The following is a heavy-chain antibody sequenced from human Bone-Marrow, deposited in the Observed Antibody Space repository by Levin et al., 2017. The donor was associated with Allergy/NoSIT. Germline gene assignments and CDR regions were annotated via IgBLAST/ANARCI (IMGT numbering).Heavy chain of an antibody. CDR3: ARDREATHSGYRNWFDP. V-gene: IGHV1-2*02. CDR2: INPNSGGT. D-gene: IGHD5-12*01. J-gene: IGHJ5*02. Sequence: VASVKVSCKASGYTFTGYYMHWVRQAPGQGLEWMGWINPNSGGTNYAQKFQGRVTMTRDTSISTAYMELSRLRSDDTAVYYCARDREATHSGYRNWFDPWGQGTLVTVSS. CDR1: GYTFTGYY.